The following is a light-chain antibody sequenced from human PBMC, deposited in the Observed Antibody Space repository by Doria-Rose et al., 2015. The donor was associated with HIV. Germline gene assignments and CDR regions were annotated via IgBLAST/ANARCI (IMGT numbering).Light chain of an antibody. CDR1: QCFSSTY. V-gene: IGKV3-20*01. J-gene: IGKJ1*01. Sequence: EIALTQSPGTLSLSPGERATLSCRASQCFSSTYLAWYQQKPGQAPSLLIYDGSTRATGIPDRFSASGSGTDFTLTINRLEPEDFALYYCHQYGTSWTFGQGTKVEI. CDR2: DGS. CDR3: HQYGTSWT.